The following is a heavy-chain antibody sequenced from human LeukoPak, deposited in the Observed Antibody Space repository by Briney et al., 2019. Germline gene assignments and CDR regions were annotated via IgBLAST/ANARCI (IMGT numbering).Heavy chain of an antibody. CDR2: FGTRSSSI. CDR1: GFTFSSHS. CDR3: AKGRCGDSSCWYFDA. V-gene: IGHV3-21*04. D-gene: IGHD6-13*01. Sequence: GGSLRLSCAASGFTFSSHSMNWVRQAPGKGLEWVSSFGTRSSSIYYADSVKGRFTISRDDSQNTVYLQMNSVRAEDTAIYFCAKGRCGDSSCWYFDAWAKGTRVTVSS. J-gene: IGHJ4*02.